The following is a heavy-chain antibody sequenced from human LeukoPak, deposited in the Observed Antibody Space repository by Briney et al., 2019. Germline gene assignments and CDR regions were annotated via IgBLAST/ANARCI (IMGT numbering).Heavy chain of an antibody. Sequence: PGGSLRLSCAASGFTFSSYAMSWVRQAPGKGLEWVSAISGSGGSTYYADSVKGRFTISRDNAKNSLYLQMNSLRAEDTAVYYCARDHRNGDHYDSSGYYFDYWGQGTLVTVSS. CDR2: ISGSGGST. D-gene: IGHD3-22*01. V-gene: IGHV3-23*01. CDR3: ARDHRNGDHYDSSGYYFDY. J-gene: IGHJ4*02. CDR1: GFTFSSYA.